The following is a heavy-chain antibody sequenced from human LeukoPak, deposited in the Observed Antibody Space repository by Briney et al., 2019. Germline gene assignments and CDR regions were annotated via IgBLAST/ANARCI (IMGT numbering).Heavy chain of an antibody. CDR1: GLTFSSYA. D-gene: IGHD3-10*01. CDR3: ARVRSRSESQYNDFDY. V-gene: IGHV3-30-3*01. Sequence: PGGSLRLSCAASGLTFSSYAMHWVRQAPGKGLEWVAVISYDGSNKYYADSVKGRFTISRDNSKNTLYLQMNSLRAEDTAVYYCARVRSRSESQYNDFDYWGQGTLVIVSS. J-gene: IGHJ4*02. CDR2: ISYDGSNK.